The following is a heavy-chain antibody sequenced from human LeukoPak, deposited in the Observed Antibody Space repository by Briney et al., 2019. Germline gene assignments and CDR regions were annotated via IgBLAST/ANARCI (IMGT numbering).Heavy chain of an antibody. Sequence: SETLSLTCAVSGGSISSGGDSWSWIRQPPGKGLEWIGYIYHSGSTYYNPSLKSRVTISVDRSKNQFSLKLSSVTAADTAVYYCARGGVTIFGVVSWFDPWGQGTLVTVSS. CDR1: GGSISSGGDS. J-gene: IGHJ5*02. CDR2: IYHSGST. D-gene: IGHD3-3*01. V-gene: IGHV4-30-2*01. CDR3: ARGGVTIFGVVSWFDP.